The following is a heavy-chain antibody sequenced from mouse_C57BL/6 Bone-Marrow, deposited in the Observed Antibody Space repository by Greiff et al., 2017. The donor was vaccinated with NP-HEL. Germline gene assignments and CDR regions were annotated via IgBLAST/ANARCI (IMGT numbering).Heavy chain of an antibody. CDR2: ISSGGDYI. Sequence: DVMLVESGEGLVKPGGSLKLSCAASGFTFSSYAMSWVRQTPEKRLEWVAYISSGGDYIYYADTVKGRFTISRDNARNTLYLQMSSLKSEDTAMYYWTRRDYYGSSADVWGTGTTVTVSS. CDR1: GFTFSSYA. CDR3: TRRDYYGSSADV. D-gene: IGHD1-1*01. V-gene: IGHV5-9-1*02. J-gene: IGHJ1*03.